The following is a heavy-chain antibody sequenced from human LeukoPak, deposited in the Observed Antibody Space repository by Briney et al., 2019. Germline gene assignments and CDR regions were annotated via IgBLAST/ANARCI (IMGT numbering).Heavy chain of an antibody. V-gene: IGHV1-2*02. J-gene: IGHJ4*02. Sequence: ASVKVSCKASGYTFAAHHIHWVRQAPGQGLEWMGWIVPDGRDTKYSQKFQDRMTLTTDTSTNTAYMELSRLIPDDTAVYYCSGRYGPGPVWGQGTLVTVSS. CDR1: GYTFAAHH. CDR2: IVPDGRDT. CDR3: SGRYGPGPV. D-gene: IGHD3-10*01.